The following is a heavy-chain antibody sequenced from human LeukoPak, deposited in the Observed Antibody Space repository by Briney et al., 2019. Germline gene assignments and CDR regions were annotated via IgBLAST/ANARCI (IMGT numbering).Heavy chain of an antibody. CDR2: INPNSGGA. D-gene: IGHD3-22*01. CDR1: GYTFTGYY. Sequence: ASVKVSCKASGYTFTGYYIHWVRLAPGQGLEWMGWINPNSGGANYAQKFQGRVTMTRDTSISTAYMELSRLTSDDTALYYCARVVIRRHYESSGYYYDDPWGQGTLVTVSS. J-gene: IGHJ5*02. CDR3: ARVVIRRHYESSGYYYDDP. V-gene: IGHV1-2*02.